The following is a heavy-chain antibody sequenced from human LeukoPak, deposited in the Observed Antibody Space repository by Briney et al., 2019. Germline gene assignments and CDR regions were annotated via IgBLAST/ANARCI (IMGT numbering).Heavy chain of an antibody. V-gene: IGHV4-61*08. D-gene: IGHD3-3*01. J-gene: IGHJ3*02. CDR3: ARVGYDFWSGYYTPAAFDI. Sequence: SETLSLTCTVSGGSITSGEHYCSWIRQPPGKGLEWIGYVAYTGSTNYNPSLKSRVTISVDTSKNQFSLKLSSVTAADTAVYYCARVGYDFWSGYYTPAAFDIWGQGTMVTVSS. CDR2: VAYTGST. CDR1: GGSITSGEHY.